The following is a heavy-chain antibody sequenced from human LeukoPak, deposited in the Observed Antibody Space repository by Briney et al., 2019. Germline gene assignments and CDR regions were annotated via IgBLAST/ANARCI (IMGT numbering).Heavy chain of an antibody. CDR3: ARGSTYYDFWSGRYYFDY. V-gene: IGHV4-34*01. CDR2: INHSGST. J-gene: IGHJ4*02. CDR1: GGSFSGYY. D-gene: IGHD3-3*01. Sequence: SETLSLTCAVYGGSFSGYYWSWIRQPPGKGLEWIGEINHSGSTNYNPSLKSRVTISVDTSKNQFSLKLSSVTAADTAVYYCARGSTYYDFWSGRYYFDYWGQGTLVTVSS.